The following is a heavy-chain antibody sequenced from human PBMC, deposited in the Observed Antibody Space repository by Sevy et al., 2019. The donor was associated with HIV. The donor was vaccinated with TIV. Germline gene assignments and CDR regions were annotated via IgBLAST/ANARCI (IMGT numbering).Heavy chain of an antibody. CDR3: ARDRYYDASRYYYYYYGMDV. CDR1: GLSVSDNY. J-gene: IGHJ6*02. D-gene: IGHD3-22*01. Sequence: GGSLRLSCTASGLSVSDNYMNWVRQAPGKGLELVSVIYSDGRTYYADSVNGRFTISRDNSKNTLYLHMNNLRPEDTAVYYCARDRYYDASRYYYYYYGMDVWGQGTTVTVSS. CDR2: IYSDGRT. V-gene: IGHV3-66*01.